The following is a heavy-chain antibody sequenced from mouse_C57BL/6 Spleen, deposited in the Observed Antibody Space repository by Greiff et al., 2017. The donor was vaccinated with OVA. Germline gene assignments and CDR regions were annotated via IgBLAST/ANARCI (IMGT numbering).Heavy chain of an antibody. Sequence: QVQLKQPGAELVKPGASVKMSCKASGYTFTSYWITWVKQRPGQGLEWIGDIYPGSGSTNYNEKFKSKATLTVDTSSSTAYMQLSSLTSEDSAVYYCARKITTVPSYWYFDVWGTGTTVTVSS. CDR3: ARKITTVPSYWYFDV. CDR2: IYPGSGST. J-gene: IGHJ1*03. V-gene: IGHV1-55*01. CDR1: GYTFTSYW. D-gene: IGHD1-1*01.